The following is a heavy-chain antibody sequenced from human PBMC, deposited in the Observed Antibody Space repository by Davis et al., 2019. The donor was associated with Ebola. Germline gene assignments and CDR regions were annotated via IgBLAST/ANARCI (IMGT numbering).Heavy chain of an antibody. D-gene: IGHD6-19*01. CDR3: ARGIRGGWYSFWFDP. J-gene: IGHJ5*02. CDR2: IYHSGST. V-gene: IGHV4-30-2*01. CDR1: GGSISSGGYS. Sequence: SETLSLTCAVSGGSISSGGYSWSWIRQPPGKGLEWIGYIYHSGSTYYNPSLKSRVTISVDTSKNQFSLKLSSVTAADTAVYYCARGIRGGWYSFWFDPWGQGTLVTVSS.